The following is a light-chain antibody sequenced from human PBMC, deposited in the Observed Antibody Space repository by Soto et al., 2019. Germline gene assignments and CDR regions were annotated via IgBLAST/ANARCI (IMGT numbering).Light chain of an antibody. Sequence: DIQMTQSPSSMSASVGDRVTITCRTSQSIISFLNWYQQKPGKAPKLLIYGTSNLQSGVPPRFSGSGSGTDFSLTISSVQPEDFATYYCQQSYSTSAFGRGTKVEI. J-gene: IGKJ1*01. CDR2: GTS. CDR1: QSIISF. CDR3: QQSYSTSA. V-gene: IGKV1-39*01.